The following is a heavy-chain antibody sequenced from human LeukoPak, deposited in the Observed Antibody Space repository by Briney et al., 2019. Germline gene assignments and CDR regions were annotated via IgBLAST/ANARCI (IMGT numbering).Heavy chain of an antibody. CDR2: IYYSGST. J-gene: IGHJ5*02. D-gene: IGHD4-23*01. CDR1: GGSISSSSYY. V-gene: IGHV4-39*01. Sequence: PSETLSLTCTVSGGSISSSSYYWGWIRQPPGKGLEWIGSIYYSGSTYYNPSLKSQVTISVDTSKNQFSLKLSSVTAANTAVYYCARVTYGGNTEWFDPWGQGTLVTVSS. CDR3: ARVTYGGNTEWFDP.